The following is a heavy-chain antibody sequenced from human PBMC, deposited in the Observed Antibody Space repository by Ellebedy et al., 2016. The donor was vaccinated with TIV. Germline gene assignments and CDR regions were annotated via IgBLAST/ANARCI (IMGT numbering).Heavy chain of an antibody. CDR1: GYTFSSYD. CDR3: ARDSRHDWGDFDL. D-gene: IGHD3-9*01. J-gene: IGHJ2*01. Sequence: ASVKVSCKTSGYTFSSYDITWVRQATGQGLEWMGWMNPNSGNTGYAQEFQGRVSMTRDTSTDTAYMELSSLKSDDTAFYYCARDSRHDWGDFDLWGRGTLVTVSS. V-gene: IGHV1-8*01. CDR2: MNPNSGNT.